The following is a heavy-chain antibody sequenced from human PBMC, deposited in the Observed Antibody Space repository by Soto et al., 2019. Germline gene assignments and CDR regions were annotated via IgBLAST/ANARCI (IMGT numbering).Heavy chain of an antibody. J-gene: IGHJ4*02. CDR2: IYYSGST. V-gene: IGHV4-39*01. D-gene: IGHD3-9*01. Sequence: QLQLQESGPGLVKPSETLSLTCTVSGGSISSSSYYWGWIRQPPGKGLEWIGSIYYSGSTYYNPSLKSRVTIYVDTSKNQFSLKLSSVTAADTAVYYCARRSDDILTGYYNPSYYFDYWGQGTLVTVSS. CDR3: ARRSDDILTGYYNPSYYFDY. CDR1: GGSISSSSYY.